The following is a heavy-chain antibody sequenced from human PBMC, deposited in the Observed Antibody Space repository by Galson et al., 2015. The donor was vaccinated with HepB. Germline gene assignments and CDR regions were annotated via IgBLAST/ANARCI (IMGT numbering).Heavy chain of an antibody. CDR1: GFEFNFYW. J-gene: IGHJ4*02. CDR2: IKRDSSEK. V-gene: IGHV3-7*01. D-gene: IGHD4/OR15-4a*01. Sequence: SLRLSCAASGFEFNFYWMTWVRQAPGKGLEWVANIKRDSSEKYLAGSVKGRFAISRENAKTSVYLQMNDLRAEDTAVYYCARARSNGANYHLVFDSWGQGALVTISS. CDR3: ARARSNGANYHLVFDS.